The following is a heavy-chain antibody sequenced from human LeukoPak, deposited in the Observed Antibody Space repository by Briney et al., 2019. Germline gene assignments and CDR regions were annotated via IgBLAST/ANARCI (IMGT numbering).Heavy chain of an antibody. CDR2: IYYSGST. CDR1: GGSISSYY. J-gene: IGHJ4*02. D-gene: IGHD2-15*01. Sequence: SETLSLTCTVSGGSISSYYWSWIRQPPGKGLEWIGYIYYSGSTNYNPSLKSRVTISVDTSKNQFSLRLSSVTAADTAVYYCARLRLEVDALYYFDYWGQGTLVTVSS. V-gene: IGHV4-59*01. CDR3: ARLRLEVDALYYFDY.